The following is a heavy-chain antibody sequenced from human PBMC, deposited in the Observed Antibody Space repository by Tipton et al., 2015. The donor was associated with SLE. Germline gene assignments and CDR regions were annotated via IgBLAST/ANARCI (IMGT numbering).Heavy chain of an antibody. CDR3: ARDQIGDNPLDY. CDR1: GGSFSGFY. D-gene: IGHD3-10*01. Sequence: TLSLTCVVYGGSFSGFYWTWIRQPPGKGPEWIGESNDSGNTNYNPSLQSRVTISLDTSRNQFSLKLSSVTAADTAVYYCARDQIGDNPLDYWGQGTLVTVSS. CDR2: SNDSGNT. J-gene: IGHJ4*02. V-gene: IGHV4-34*01.